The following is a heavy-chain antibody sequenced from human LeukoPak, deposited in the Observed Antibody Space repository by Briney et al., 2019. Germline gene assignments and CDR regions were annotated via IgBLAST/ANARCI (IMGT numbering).Heavy chain of an antibody. CDR3: ARDNYDSSGYPY. D-gene: IGHD3-22*01. CDR1: GFNFSDYH. Sequence: GGSLRLSCAASGFNFSDYHMTWIRQAPAKGLEWVSYISGSGHKTYYADSVKGRFTISRDNAKNSLYLQMNSLRAEDRAVYYCARDNYDSSGYPYWGQGTLVTVSS. V-gene: IGHV3-11*04. CDR2: ISGSGHKT. J-gene: IGHJ4*02.